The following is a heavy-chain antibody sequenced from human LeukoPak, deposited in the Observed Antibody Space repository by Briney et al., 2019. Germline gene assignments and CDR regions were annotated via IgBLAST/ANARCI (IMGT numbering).Heavy chain of an antibody. Sequence: SGTLSLTCAVSGGSISSSNWWSWVRQPPGKGLEWIGEIYHSGSTNYNPSLKSRVTISVDTSKNQFSLKLTSVTAADTAVYYCARAPEYGLYYFDYWGQGTLVTVSS. CDR1: GGSISSSNW. J-gene: IGHJ4*02. CDR3: ARAPEYGLYYFDY. D-gene: IGHD1-14*01. CDR2: IYHSGST. V-gene: IGHV4-4*02.